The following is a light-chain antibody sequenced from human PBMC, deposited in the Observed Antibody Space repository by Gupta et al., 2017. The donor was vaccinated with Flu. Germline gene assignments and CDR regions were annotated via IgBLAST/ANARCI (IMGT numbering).Light chain of an antibody. V-gene: IGLV3-21*02. CDR1: TVGGKS. Sequence: QAARITCEGNTVGGKSGYCYQQTPDHAPALFVYDDKDRPSGIPERVSGSNSGTTATLTISRVEAGEEADYYCQVWDSSSDNPIVFGGGTKLTVL. J-gene: IGLJ3*02. CDR3: QVWDSSSDNPIV. CDR2: DDK.